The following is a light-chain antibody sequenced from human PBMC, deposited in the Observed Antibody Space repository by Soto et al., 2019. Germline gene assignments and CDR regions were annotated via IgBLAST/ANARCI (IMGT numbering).Light chain of an antibody. Sequence: QMTQPPSARSASVGDRVTITCRASQNISTYLNWCQQKPGRAPKVLIYAASSLQSGVPSRFSGSGSVTDFSLTSSSLQPEDSATYYCQQSYSIPYTFGQGTKVDIK. V-gene: IGKV1-39*01. J-gene: IGKJ2*01. CDR2: AAS. CDR3: QQSYSIPYT. CDR1: QNISTY.